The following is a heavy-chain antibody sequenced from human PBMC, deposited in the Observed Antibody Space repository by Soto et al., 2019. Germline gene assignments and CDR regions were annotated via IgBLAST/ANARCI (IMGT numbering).Heavy chain of an antibody. CDR1: GDSISDYY. Sequence: SETLSLTCTVSGDSISDYYWSWIRQPPGKGLEWIGYIYHSGSTYYNPSLKSRVTISLDASKIQFSLKLNSVTAADTAVYYCARASRNYFAYWGQGALVTVSS. J-gene: IGHJ4*02. CDR2: IYHSGST. CDR3: ARASRNYFAY. V-gene: IGHV4-59*01.